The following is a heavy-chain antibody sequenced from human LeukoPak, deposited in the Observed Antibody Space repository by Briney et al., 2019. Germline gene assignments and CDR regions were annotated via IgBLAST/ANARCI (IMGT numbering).Heavy chain of an antibody. CDR3: ARALAYCTSTSCPSHYYYYMDV. Sequence: GGSLRLSCAASGFTFSDYYMSWIRQAQGKGLDWVSSISSSSSYIYYADSVKGRFTISRHNAKNSLYLQMNSLRVEDTALYYCARALAYCTSTSCPSHYYYYMDVWGKGTTVTVSS. J-gene: IGHJ6*03. CDR2: ISSSSSYI. D-gene: IGHD2-2*01. V-gene: IGHV3-11*05. CDR1: GFTFSDYY.